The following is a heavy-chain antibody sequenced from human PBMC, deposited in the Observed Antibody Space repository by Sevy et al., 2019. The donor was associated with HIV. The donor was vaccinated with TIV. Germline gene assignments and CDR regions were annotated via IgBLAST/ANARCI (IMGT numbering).Heavy chain of an antibody. Sequence: GGSLRLSCAVSGFAVSDNCMSCVRQSPGKGLEWVSVIFSGGRTSYADSVKGRFTVSRDGSKNTLYLQMDNLRAEDTATYYCARDRVVHNDYIFVAYYYGMDVWGQGTTVTVSS. CDR2: IFSGGRT. J-gene: IGHJ6*02. V-gene: IGHV3-53*01. CDR1: GFAVSDNC. D-gene: IGHD4-4*01. CDR3: ARDRVVHNDYIFVAYYYGMDV.